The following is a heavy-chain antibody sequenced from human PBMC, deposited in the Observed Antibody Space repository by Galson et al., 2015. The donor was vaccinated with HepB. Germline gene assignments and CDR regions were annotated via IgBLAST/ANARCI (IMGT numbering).Heavy chain of an antibody. D-gene: IGHD3-3*01. CDR3: ARDNHDFWSGYLLP. Sequence: SLRLSCAASGFTFSSYSMNWVRQAPGKGLEWVSVIYSGGSTYYADSVKGRFTISRDNSKNTLYLQMNSLRAEDTAVYYCARDNHDFWSGYLLPWGQGTLVTVSS. CDR1: GFTFSSYS. J-gene: IGHJ5*02. CDR2: IYSGGST. V-gene: IGHV3-53*01.